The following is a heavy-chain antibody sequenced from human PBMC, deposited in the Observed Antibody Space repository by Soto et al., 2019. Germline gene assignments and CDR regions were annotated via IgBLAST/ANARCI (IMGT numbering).Heavy chain of an antibody. J-gene: IGHJ4*02. CDR2: ISYDGSNK. D-gene: IGHD1-26*01. Sequence: QVQLVESGGGVVQPGRSLRLSGAASGFTFSHYGSHWVRQAPGKGLEWLAVISYDGSNKHYADSVKGRFTVSRDNSKNTLYLQMNSLRAEDTAVYFCARYSGKYQGPIDYWGQGTLVTVPS. V-gene: IGHV3-30*03. CDR1: GFTFSHYG. CDR3: ARYSGKYQGPIDY.